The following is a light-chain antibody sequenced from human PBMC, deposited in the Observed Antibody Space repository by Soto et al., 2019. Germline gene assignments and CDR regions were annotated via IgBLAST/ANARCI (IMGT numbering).Light chain of an antibody. CDR2: DAS. CDR3: QQRSDWPLT. Sequence: EIGLTQSPGTLSLSPGERGNISCRASQNIRTSNLAWFQQKPGQAPRLLIYDASTRATGIPARFSGSGSGTDFTLTISSLEPDDFAVYYCQQRSDWPLTFGGGTKVDIK. CDR1: QNIRTSN. J-gene: IGKJ4*01. V-gene: IGKV3-11*01.